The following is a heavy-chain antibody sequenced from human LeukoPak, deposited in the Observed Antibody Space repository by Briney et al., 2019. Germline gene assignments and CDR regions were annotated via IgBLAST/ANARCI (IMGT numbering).Heavy chain of an antibody. CDR1: GFTFSSYA. Sequence: GGSLRLSCAASGFTFSSYAMSWVRQAPGKGLEWVSAISGSGGSTYYADSVKGRFTISRDNSKNSLHLQMNSLRDEDTGVYYCAKNHDYGDHWAFDSWGQGTLVTVSS. D-gene: IGHD4-17*01. CDR3: AKNHDYGDHWAFDS. J-gene: IGHJ4*02. CDR2: ISGSGGST. V-gene: IGHV3-23*01.